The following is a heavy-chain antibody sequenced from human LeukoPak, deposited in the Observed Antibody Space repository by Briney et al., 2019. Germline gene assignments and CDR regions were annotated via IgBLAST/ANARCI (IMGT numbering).Heavy chain of an antibody. J-gene: IGHJ1*01. Sequence: PGGSLRLSCAASRFTFSSYAMSWIRQAPGKALEWISSIGGSGGSTYYADSVRGRFTISRDNSKNTLYLQMNSLKAEDTALYYCAKDWEYYDSSGYKSFAEYFQHWGQGTLVTVSS. CDR1: RFTFSSYA. V-gene: IGHV3-23*01. D-gene: IGHD3-22*01. CDR2: IGGSGGST. CDR3: AKDWEYYDSSGYKSFAEYFQH.